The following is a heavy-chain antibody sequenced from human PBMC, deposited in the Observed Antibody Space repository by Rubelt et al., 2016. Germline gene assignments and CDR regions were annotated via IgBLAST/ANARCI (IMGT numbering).Heavy chain of an antibody. J-gene: IGHJ4*02. CDR2: ISGSGGST. V-gene: IGHV3-23*01. CDR3: AKGKVGWLQPLDY. D-gene: IGHD5-24*01. Sequence: GKGLEWVSAISGSGGSTYYADSVKGRFTISRDNSKNTLYLQMNSLRAEDTAVYYCAKGKVGWLQPLDYWGQGALVTVFS.